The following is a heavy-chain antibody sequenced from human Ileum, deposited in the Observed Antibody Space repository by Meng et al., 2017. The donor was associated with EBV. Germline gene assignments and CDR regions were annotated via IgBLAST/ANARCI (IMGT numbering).Heavy chain of an antibody. V-gene: IGHV4-4*02. CDR2: IFHVGTC. CDR1: GHALSSNRW. CDR3: AARVGGSYSGFDL. J-gene: IGHJ4*02. Sequence: PDRPTPLVTLSLTCAVSGHALSSNRWGGCVRHHPTKGSEWIWEIFHVGTCNYNSSLKSRVTISMDTSKNQISLGLTSVTAADTAVYYCAARVGGSYSGFDLWGQGTLVTVSS. D-gene: IGHD1-26*01.